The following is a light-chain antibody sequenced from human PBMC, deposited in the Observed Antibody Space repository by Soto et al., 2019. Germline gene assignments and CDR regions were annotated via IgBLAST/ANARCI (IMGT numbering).Light chain of an antibody. CDR2: EVS. CDR1: SSDVGGYNY. V-gene: IGLV2-8*01. Sequence: QSVLTQPPSASGSPGQSVTISCTGTSSDVGGYNYVSWYQQHPGKAPKLMIYEVSKRPSGVPDRFSGSKSGNTASLTVSGLQAEDEVDYSCSSYAGSNSFDVFGTGTKVTVL. J-gene: IGLJ1*01. CDR3: SSYAGSNSFDV.